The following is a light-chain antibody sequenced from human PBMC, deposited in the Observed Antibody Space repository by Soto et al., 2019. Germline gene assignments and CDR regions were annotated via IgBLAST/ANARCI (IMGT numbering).Light chain of an antibody. Sequence: QSVLTQPASVSGSPGQSITISCTGTSSDVGGYNYVSWYQQHPGKAPKLMIYEVSNRPSGISNRFSGYKSGNTASLTISGLQAEDEADYYCSSYTSSNFWVFGEGTKLTVL. CDR1: SSDVGGYNY. CDR2: EVS. J-gene: IGLJ3*02. CDR3: SSYTSSNFWV. V-gene: IGLV2-14*01.